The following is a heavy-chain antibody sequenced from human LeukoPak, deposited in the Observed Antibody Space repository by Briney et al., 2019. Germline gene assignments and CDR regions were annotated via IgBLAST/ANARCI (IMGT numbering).Heavy chain of an antibody. D-gene: IGHD5-24*01. V-gene: IGHV4-38-2*02. CDR3: ARMARYYYYYYMDV. CDR2: FYHSGST. CDR1: VYSITGGYY. Sequence: PSETLSLTCTLSVYSITGGYYWGWIRQPPGKGLEWIGRFYHSGSTYYNPSLRSRVTIAVDTSKNQFPLKLSSVAAADTAVYYCARMARYYYYYYMDVWGKGTTVTVSS. J-gene: IGHJ6*03.